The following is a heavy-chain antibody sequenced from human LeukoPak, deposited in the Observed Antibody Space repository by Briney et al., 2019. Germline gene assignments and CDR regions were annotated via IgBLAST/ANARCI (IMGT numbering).Heavy chain of an antibody. CDR2: IYYSGST. CDR3: ARRPVVGATRSDAFDI. Sequence: SETLSLTCTVSGGSISIYYWSWIRQPPGKGLEWIGYIYYSGSTNYNPSLKSRVTISVDTSKNQFSLKLSSVTAADTAVYYCARRPVVGATRSDAFDIWGQGTMVTVSS. J-gene: IGHJ3*02. V-gene: IGHV4-59*08. D-gene: IGHD1-26*01. CDR1: GGSISIYY.